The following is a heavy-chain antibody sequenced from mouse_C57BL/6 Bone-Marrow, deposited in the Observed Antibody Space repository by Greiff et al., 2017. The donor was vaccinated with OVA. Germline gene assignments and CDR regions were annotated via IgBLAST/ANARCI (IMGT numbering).Heavy chain of an antibody. CDR2: IHPSDSDT. CDR1: GYTFTSYW. Sequence: VQLQQSGAELVKPGASVKVSCKASGYTFTSYWMHWVKQRPGQGLEWTGRIHPSDSDTNYNQKFKGKATLTVDKSASTAYMQLSSLTSEDSAVYYCASRGTRYWGQGTTLTVSS. V-gene: IGHV1-74*01. CDR3: ASRGTRY. J-gene: IGHJ2*01.